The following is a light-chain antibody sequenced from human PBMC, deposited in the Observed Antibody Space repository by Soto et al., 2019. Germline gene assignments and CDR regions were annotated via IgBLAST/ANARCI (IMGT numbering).Light chain of an antibody. CDR1: QSISTW. J-gene: IGKJ4*01. Sequence: DIPMTQSPSTLSASVGDRVTITCRASQSISTWLAWYQQKPGKAPNLLIFDASSLESGVPSRFSGSGSGTEFTLTISSLQPDDFATYCCQQYNSYPLTFGGGTKVEI. CDR2: DAS. V-gene: IGKV1-5*01. CDR3: QQYNSYPLT.